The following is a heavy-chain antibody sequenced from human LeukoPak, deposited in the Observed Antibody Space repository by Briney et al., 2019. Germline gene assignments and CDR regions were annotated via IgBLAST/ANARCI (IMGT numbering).Heavy chain of an antibody. CDR2: ITGGGSGI. CDR1: GFTFSNYA. J-gene: IGHJ4*02. V-gene: IGHV3-23*01. D-gene: IGHD4-17*01. Sequence: PGGSLRLSCAASGFTFSNYAMSWVRQAPGKGLEWVSAITGGGSGIYYADSMKSRFTISRDNSKNTLYLQMNSLRAEDTAVYYCAKEIYGDYQLDYWGQGTLVTVSS. CDR3: AKEIYGDYQLDY.